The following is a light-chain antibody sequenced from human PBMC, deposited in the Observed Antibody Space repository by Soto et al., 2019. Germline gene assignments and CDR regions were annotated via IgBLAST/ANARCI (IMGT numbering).Light chain of an antibody. CDR3: QQYNNWPPWT. CDR2: GAS. CDR1: QSVSSN. J-gene: IGKJ1*01. V-gene: IGKV3-15*01. Sequence: EIVMTQSPATLSVSPGDRATLSCRASQSVSSNLAWYQQKPGQARRLLIYGASTRATGIPARFSGSGSGTECTLTISSLQSEDFAVYYCQQYNNWPPWTFGQGTQGEIK.